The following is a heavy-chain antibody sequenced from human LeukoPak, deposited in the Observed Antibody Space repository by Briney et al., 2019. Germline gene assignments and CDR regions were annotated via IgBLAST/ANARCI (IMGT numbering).Heavy chain of an antibody. Sequence: GGSLRLSCAAPGFNFSDDYMRWIRQAPGKGLEWISYISYTGNTIYYADSVKGRFTISRDNAKRSLFLQMDSLRAEDTALYFGAKDADFVESWGQGTLVTVSS. V-gene: IGHV3-11*04. CDR2: ISYTGNTI. CDR3: AKDADFVES. J-gene: IGHJ4*02. CDR1: GFNFSDDY. D-gene: IGHD2/OR15-2a*01.